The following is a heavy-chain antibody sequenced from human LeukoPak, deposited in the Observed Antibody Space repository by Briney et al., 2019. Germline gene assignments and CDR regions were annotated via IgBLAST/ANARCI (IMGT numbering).Heavy chain of an antibody. J-gene: IGHJ4*02. CDR3: ARDGSSGYKDY. CDR2: IGTAGDT. CDR1: GFTFSSYD. Sequence: GGSLRLSCAASGFTFSSYDTHWVRQATGKGLEWVSAIGTAGDTYYPGSVKGRFTISRENAKNSLYLQMNSLRAEDTAVYYCARDGSSGYKDYWGQGTLVTVSS. V-gene: IGHV3-13*01. D-gene: IGHD3-22*01.